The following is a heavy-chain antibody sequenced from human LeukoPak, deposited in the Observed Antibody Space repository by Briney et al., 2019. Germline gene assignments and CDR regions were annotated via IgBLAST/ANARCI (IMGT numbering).Heavy chain of an antibody. V-gene: IGHV3-7*01. Sequence: ETLSLTCAVSGGSISGTNWWTWVRRPPGKGLEWVATIRQDGSQKYYVDSVKGRFTISRDNAKNSLYLQMNSLRAEDTAVYYCARESGSVTSEVDFDYWGQGTLVTVSS. CDR1: GGSISGTNW. CDR3: ARESGSVTSEVDFDY. CDR2: IRQDGSQK. J-gene: IGHJ4*02. D-gene: IGHD4-17*01.